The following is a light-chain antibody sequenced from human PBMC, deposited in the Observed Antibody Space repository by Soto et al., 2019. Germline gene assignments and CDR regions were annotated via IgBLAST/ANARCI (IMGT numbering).Light chain of an antibody. CDR3: SSYAGNNILV. CDR2: EVS. Sequence: QSALTQPPSASGSPGQSVTISCTGTSSDVGAYNYVSWYQQYPGTAPKLMIYEVSKRPSGVPDRFSGSKSGNTASLTVSGLQAEDEADYYCSSYAGNNILVFGGGTKLTVL. V-gene: IGLV2-8*01. CDR1: SSDVGAYNY. J-gene: IGLJ2*01.